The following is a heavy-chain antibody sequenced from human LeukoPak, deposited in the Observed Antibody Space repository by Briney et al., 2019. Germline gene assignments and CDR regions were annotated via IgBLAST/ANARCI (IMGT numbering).Heavy chain of an antibody. CDR1: GGSVSSGSYY. CDR3: ARTRSGSRLGYCSGGSCYSLWFDP. V-gene: IGHV4-61*01. D-gene: IGHD2-15*01. J-gene: IGHJ5*02. Sequence: SETLSLTCTVSGGSVSSGSYYWSWIRQPPGRGLEWIGYIYYSGSTNYNPSLKSRVTISVDTSKNQFFLKLSSVTAADTAVYYCARTRSGSRLGYCSGGSCYSLWFDPWGQGTLVTVSS. CDR2: IYYSGST.